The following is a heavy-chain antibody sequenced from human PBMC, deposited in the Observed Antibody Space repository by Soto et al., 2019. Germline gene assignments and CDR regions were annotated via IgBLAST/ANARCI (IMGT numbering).Heavy chain of an antibody. V-gene: IGHV3-30-3*01. CDR2: MSYDGGSK. Sequence: QVQLVESGGGVVQPGRSLRLSCADSGFTFSSYSMHCVRQAPGKGLEWVAVMSYDGGSKSYADSVKGRFTISRDDSKNTLYLQVDSLRAEDTALYYCARPYSIGWSYAFDIWGQGTMVTVSS. D-gene: IGHD6-19*01. CDR3: ARPYSIGWSYAFDI. CDR1: GFTFSSYS. J-gene: IGHJ3*02.